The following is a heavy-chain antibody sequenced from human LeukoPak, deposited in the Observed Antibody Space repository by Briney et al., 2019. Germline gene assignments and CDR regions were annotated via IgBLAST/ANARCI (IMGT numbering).Heavy chain of an antibody. J-gene: IGHJ4*02. V-gene: IGHV4-59*10. CDR3: ARAGCSSTSCPPRPFDY. CDR2: IYISGST. CDR1: GGSFSGYS. D-gene: IGHD2-2*01. Sequence: SETLSLTCAVYGGSFSGYSWSWIRQPAGKGLEWFGRIYISGSTNYNPSLKSRVTISVDTSKKQFSLKLSSVTAADTAVYYCARAGCSSTSCPPRPFDYWGQGTLVTVSS.